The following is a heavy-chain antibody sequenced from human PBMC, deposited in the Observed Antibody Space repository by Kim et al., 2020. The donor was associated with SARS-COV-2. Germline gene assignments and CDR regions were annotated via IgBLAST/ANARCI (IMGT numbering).Heavy chain of an antibody. D-gene: IGHD3-22*01. Sequence: SETLSLTCAVYGGSFSGYYWSWIRQPPGKGLEWIGEINHSGSTNYNPSLKSRVTISVDTSKNQFSLKLSSVTAADTAVYYCARGLNQKNYDSSGRRRYYYYGMDVWGQGTPVTVSS. V-gene: IGHV4-34*01. J-gene: IGHJ6*02. CDR1: GGSFSGYY. CDR2: INHSGST. CDR3: ARGLNQKNYDSSGRRRYYYYGMDV.